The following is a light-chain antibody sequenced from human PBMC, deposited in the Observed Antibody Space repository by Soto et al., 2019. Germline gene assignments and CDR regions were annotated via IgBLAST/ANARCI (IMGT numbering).Light chain of an antibody. CDR3: ISYTSSSTWV. Sequence: QSALTQPTSVSGSPGQSITIPCTGTSSDVGGYNYVSWYQQYPGKAPKLVIFDVTNRPSGVSHRFSGAKSGNTASLTISGLQTEDEGTYYCISYTSSSTWVFGGGTKLTVL. CDR1: SSDVGGYNY. J-gene: IGLJ3*02. CDR2: DVT. V-gene: IGLV2-14*03.